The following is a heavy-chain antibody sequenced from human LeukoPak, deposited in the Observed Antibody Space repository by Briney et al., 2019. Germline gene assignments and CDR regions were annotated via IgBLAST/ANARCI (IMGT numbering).Heavy chain of an antibody. Sequence: SETLSLTCGVYGGSFSGYLWNWIRQPPGKGLEWLGEINHSGSANYRPSLKSRVTISVDTSKNQVSLSLSSVTAADTAVYYCAGGPRESYYNWFGPWGQGTLVTVSS. D-gene: IGHD3-10*01. CDR1: GGSFSGYL. J-gene: IGHJ5*02. V-gene: IGHV4-34*01. CDR2: INHSGSA. CDR3: AGGPRESYYNWFGP.